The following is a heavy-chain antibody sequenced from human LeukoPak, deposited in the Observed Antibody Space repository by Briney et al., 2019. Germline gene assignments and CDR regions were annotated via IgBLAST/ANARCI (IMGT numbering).Heavy chain of an antibody. J-gene: IGHJ4*02. Sequence: GGSLRLSCAASGFTFSSYAMSWVRQAPGKGLEWVSAISGSGGSTYYADSVKGRFTISRDNSKNTLYLQMNSLRAEDTAVYYCAKDIVVVPAAIIDYWGQGTLVTVSS. CDR3: AKDIVVVPAAIIDY. CDR2: ISGSGGST. CDR1: GFTFSSYA. D-gene: IGHD2-2*02. V-gene: IGHV3-23*01.